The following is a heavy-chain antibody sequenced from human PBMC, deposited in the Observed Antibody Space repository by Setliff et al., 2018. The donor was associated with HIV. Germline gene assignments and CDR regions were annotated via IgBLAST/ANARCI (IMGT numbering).Heavy chain of an antibody. CDR3: ARAFCSSASCYGGCDAFDI. J-gene: IGHJ3*02. D-gene: IGHD2-2*01. CDR1: GGSLSGGGYY. V-gene: IGHV4-31*03. CDR2: IYYSGNT. Sequence: PSETLSLTCTVSGGSLSGGGYYWSWIRQHPGRGLEWIGYIYYSGNTYYNPSLKSRLTISVYTSKNHFYLKLSFLTAADTAVYYCARAFCSSASCYGGCDAFDIWGQGTMVTVSS.